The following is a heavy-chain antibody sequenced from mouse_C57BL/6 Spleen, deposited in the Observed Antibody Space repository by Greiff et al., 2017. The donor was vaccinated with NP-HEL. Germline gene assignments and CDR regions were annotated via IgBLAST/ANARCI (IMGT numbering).Heavy chain of an antibody. CDR2: IYPGDGDT. J-gene: IGHJ1*03. CDR3: ARFGGSYGYFDV. V-gene: IGHV1-80*01. Sequence: QVHVKQSGAELVKPGASVKISCKASGYAFSSYWMNWVKQRPGKGLEWIGQIYPGDGDTNYNGKFKGKATLTADKSSSTAYMQLSSLTSEDSAVYFCARFGGSYGYFDVWGTGTTVTVSS. CDR1: GYAFSSYW. D-gene: IGHD1-1*02.